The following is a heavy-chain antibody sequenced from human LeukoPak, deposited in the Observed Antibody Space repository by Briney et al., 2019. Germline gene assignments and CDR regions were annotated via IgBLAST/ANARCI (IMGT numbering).Heavy chain of an antibody. J-gene: IGHJ4*02. CDR1: GGSISSGDYY. Sequence: PSETLSLTCTVSGGSISSGDYYWSWIRQPPGKGLEWIGYIYYSGSTYYNPSLKSRVTISVDTSKNQFSLKLSSVTAADTAAYYCASPVVDSSGYYRILYWGQGTLVTVSS. D-gene: IGHD3-22*01. CDR3: ASPVVDSSGYYRILY. CDR2: IYYSGST. V-gene: IGHV4-30-4*01.